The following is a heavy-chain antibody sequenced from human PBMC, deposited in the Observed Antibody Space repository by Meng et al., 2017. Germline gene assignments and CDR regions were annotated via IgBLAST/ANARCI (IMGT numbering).Heavy chain of an antibody. D-gene: IGHD4-17*01. CDR1: GRSSSSSNE. CDR3: ARGTDYGDYYFDY. J-gene: IGHJ4*02. CDR2: SEQCGST. Sequence: AAVPVLGSPSGTLSLPVAGHGRSSSSSNEGRGGRYQKRKGPHGRGESEQCGSTNYNPSLKSRVIISVDKSKNQFSLKLSSVTAADTAVYYCARGTDYGDYYFDYWGQGTLVTVSS. V-gene: IGHV4-4*02.